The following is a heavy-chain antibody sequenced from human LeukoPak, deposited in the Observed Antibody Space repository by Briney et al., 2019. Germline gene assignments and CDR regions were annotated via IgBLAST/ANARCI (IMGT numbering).Heavy chain of an antibody. CDR2: IGGSGGRT. CDR3: ARGRIAVGLYYGMDV. J-gene: IGHJ6*02. V-gene: IGHV3-23*01. CDR1: GFTFRSHA. D-gene: IGHD6-19*01. Sequence: GGSLRLSCAATGFTFRSHAMNWVRQAPGKGLEWVSGIGGSGGRTYYADSVTGRFTISRDNSKNTVYLQMNSLRAADTAVYYCARGRIAVGLYYGMDVWGHGTTVTVFS.